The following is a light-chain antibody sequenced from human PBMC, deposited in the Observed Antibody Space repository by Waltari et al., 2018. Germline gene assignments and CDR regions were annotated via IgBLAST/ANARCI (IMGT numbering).Light chain of an antibody. CDR1: QTVLYSTDNNNY. CDR2: CAS. J-gene: IGKJ1*01. Sequence: DIVMTQSPDSLAVSLGERATINCKSSQTVLYSTDNNNYLAWYQQQLGQPPKLLIYCASNRAYGVPDRFSGSGSGTDFTITISRLQAEDVAVYYCQKYSHTPRTFGQGTRVEIK. V-gene: IGKV4-1*01. CDR3: QKYSHTPRT.